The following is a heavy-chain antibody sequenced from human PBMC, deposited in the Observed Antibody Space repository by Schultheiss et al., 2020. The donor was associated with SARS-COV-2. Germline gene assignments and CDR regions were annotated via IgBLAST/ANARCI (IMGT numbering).Heavy chain of an antibody. V-gene: IGHV1-18*01. D-gene: IGHD3-22*01. CDR1: GYTFTSYG. CDR3: AKRGYDSSGYYSDWYFDL. J-gene: IGHJ2*01. CDR2: ISAYNGNT. Sequence: ASVKVSCKASGYTFTSYGISWVRQAPGQGLEWMGWISAYNGNTNYAQKFQGRVTMTRDTSASTAYMELSSLRSEDTAVYYCAKRGYDSSGYYSDWYFDLWGRGTLVTVSS.